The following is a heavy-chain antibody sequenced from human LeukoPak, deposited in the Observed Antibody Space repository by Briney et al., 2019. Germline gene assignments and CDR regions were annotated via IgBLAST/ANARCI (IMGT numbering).Heavy chain of an antibody. CDR3: ARGRNIEMTTMSGGSDK. CDR2: LNPNSGDT. Sequence: ASVKVSFKASGYTFTDYYMHWVRQAPGQGLEWMGWLNPNSGDTNYAQKFQGRVSMTRDTSISTAYMDLSDLRSDDTAVYYCARGRNIEMTTMSGGSDKWGQGTLVTVSS. V-gene: IGHV1-2*02. D-gene: IGHD5-24*01. CDR1: GYTFTDYY. J-gene: IGHJ4*02.